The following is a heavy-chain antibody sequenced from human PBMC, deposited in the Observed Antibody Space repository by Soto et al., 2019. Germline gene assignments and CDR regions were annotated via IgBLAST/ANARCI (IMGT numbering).Heavy chain of an antibody. Sequence: EVQLLESGGGLVQPGGSLRLSCAASGFTFSSYAMSWVRQAPGKGLEWVSAISGSGGSTYYADSVKGRFTISRDNSKNTLYLQMNSLRAEDTAVYYCAKGGLMLYDFWSGYHQNGMDVWGQGTTVTVSS. J-gene: IGHJ6*02. CDR3: AKGGLMLYDFWSGYHQNGMDV. CDR2: ISGSGGST. CDR1: GFTFSSYA. V-gene: IGHV3-23*01. D-gene: IGHD3-3*01.